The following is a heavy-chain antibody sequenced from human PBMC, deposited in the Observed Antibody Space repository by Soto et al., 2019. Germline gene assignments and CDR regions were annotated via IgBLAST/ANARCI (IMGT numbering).Heavy chain of an antibody. Sequence: SETLSLTCTVSGGSISSGDYYWSWIRQPPGKGLEWIGYIYYSGSTYHNPSLRSRFTMSIDTSKNQFSLKVISVTATDTAVYYCARSSGNYSWYFDFWGRGTLVTVSS. CDR1: GGSISSGDYY. CDR2: IYYSGST. CDR3: ARSSGNYSWYFDF. V-gene: IGHV4-30-4*01. J-gene: IGHJ4*02. D-gene: IGHD1-26*01.